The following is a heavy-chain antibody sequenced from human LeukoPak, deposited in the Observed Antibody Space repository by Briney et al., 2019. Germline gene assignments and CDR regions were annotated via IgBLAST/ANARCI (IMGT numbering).Heavy chain of an antibody. J-gene: IGHJ4*02. CDR2: IQQDGSEK. D-gene: IGHD1-1*01. V-gene: IGHV3-7*04. CDR3: ARWNVAFDY. CDR1: GFTFSNYK. Sequence: GGSLRLSCAASGFTFSNYKMGWVRQAPGKGLELAANIQQDGSEKYIVDSVKGRFTISRDNAENSVHLQMNSLRDEDTAVYFCARWNVAFDYWGQGTLVRVSS.